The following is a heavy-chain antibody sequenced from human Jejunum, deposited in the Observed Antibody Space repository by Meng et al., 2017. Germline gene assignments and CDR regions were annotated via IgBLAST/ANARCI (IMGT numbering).Heavy chain of an antibody. V-gene: IGHV4-34*01. CDR1: GGSFGTYY. D-gene: IGHD3-3*01. J-gene: IGHJ4*02. CDR3: ARGRSIDFRLAKYDY. Sequence: QWVLRLLSPSVTLSLTCAFNGGSFGTYYWTWFRQSPEKGLEWIGEINRSGSTSSNPSLKSRVAISMDTSKNQFFLRLDSVTAADTAVYYCARGRSIDFRLAKYDYWGQGTLVTVSS. CDR2: INRSGST.